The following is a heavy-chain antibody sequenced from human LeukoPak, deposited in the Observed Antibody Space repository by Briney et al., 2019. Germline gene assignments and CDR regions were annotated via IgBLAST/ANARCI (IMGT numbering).Heavy chain of an antibody. CDR3: AQDFRITVFRGVITGGY. CDR1: GSTFSSYA. Sequence: PGGSLRLSCAASGSTFSSYAMSWVRQAPGKGLEWVALIGGSDSNTFYADSVKGRFTISRDNARNTLYLQMNSLKVEDTAVYYCAQDFRITVFRGVITGGYWGQGTLVPVSS. CDR2: IGGSDSNT. V-gene: IGHV3-23*01. J-gene: IGHJ4*02. D-gene: IGHD3-10*01.